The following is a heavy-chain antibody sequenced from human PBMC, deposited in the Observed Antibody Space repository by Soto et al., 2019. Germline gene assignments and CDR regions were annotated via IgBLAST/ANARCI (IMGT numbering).Heavy chain of an antibody. CDR1: GFTFSSYG. CDR2: ISYDGSNK. J-gene: IGHJ4*02. V-gene: IGHV3-30*18. CDR3: AKETYYDSSGPDY. Sequence: HPGGSLRLSCAASGFTFSSYGMHWVRQAPGKGLEWVAVISYDGSNKYYADSVKGRFTISRDNSKNTLYLQMNSLRAEDTAVYYCAKETYYDSSGPDYWGQGTLVTVSS. D-gene: IGHD3-22*01.